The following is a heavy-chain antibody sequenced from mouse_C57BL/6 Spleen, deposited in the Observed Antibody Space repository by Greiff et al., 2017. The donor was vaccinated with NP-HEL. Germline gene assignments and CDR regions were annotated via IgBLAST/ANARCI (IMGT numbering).Heavy chain of an antibody. CDR1: GFTFSDYG. CDR2: ISSGSSTI. V-gene: IGHV5-17*01. Sequence: EVKLMESGGGLVKPGGSLKLSCAASGFTFSDYGMHWVRQAPEKGLEWVAYISSGSSTIYYADTVKGRFTISRDNAKNTLFLQMTSLRSEDTAMYYCAELTAGYWGQGTTLTVSS. D-gene: IGHD4-1*01. J-gene: IGHJ2*01. CDR3: AELTAGY.